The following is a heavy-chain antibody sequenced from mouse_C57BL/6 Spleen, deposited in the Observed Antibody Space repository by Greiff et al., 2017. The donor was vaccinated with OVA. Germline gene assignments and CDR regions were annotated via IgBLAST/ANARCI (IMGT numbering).Heavy chain of an antibody. J-gene: IGHJ2*01. CDR1: GYTFTSYW. D-gene: IGHD2-2*01. CDR2: IDPSDSET. Sequence: QVQLQQPGAELVRPGSSVKLSCKASGYTFTSYWMHWVKQRPIQGLEWIGNIDPSDSETHCNQKFKDKATLTVDKSSSTAYMQLSSLTSEDSAVYYCARDGYDPWGQGTTLTVSS. CDR3: ARDGYDP. V-gene: IGHV1-52*01.